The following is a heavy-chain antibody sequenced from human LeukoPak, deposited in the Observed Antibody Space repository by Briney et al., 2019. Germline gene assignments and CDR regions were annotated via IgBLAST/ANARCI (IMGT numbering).Heavy chain of an antibody. V-gene: IGHV4-30-2*01. CDR1: GGSISSGGYS. D-gene: IGHD2-15*01. CDR3: ARSSAAARVFDY. CDR2: IYHSGST. Sequence: SQTLPLTCAVSGGSISSGGYSWSWIRQPPGKGLEWIGYIYHSGSTYYNPSLKSRVTISVDRSKNQFSLKLSSVTAADTAVYYCARSSAAARVFDYWGQGTLVTVSS. J-gene: IGHJ4*02.